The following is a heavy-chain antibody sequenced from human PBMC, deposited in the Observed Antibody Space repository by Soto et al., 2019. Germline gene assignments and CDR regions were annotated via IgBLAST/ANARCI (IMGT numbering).Heavy chain of an antibody. CDR2: VYHGGFT. J-gene: IGHJ6*02. CDR3: ARQTSPWGFDV. Sequence: QVELKESGPGLVKPSETLSLTCTVSGGSVSSGGFYYHWIRQPPGKGLEWIGYVYHGGFTNYSPPLKSRLTISVDTSATRISLKLASVTSVDTAVYYCARQTSPWGFDVWGQGTTVTVSS. V-gene: IGHV4-61*08. D-gene: IGHD7-27*01. CDR1: GGSVSSGGFY.